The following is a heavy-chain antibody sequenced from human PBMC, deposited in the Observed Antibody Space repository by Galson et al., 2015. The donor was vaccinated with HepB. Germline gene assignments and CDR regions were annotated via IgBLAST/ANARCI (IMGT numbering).Heavy chain of an antibody. D-gene: IGHD1-1*01. V-gene: IGHV3-11*06. CDR2: MSATTNYT. CDR3: ARGDGTLWR. J-gene: IGHJ4*02. CDR1: GFIFTDYY. Sequence: SLRLSCAGSGFIFTDYYMNWIRQAPGKGLELISYMSATTNYTIYADSVKGRFTISRDNAKRSVYLQLNSLRVDDTAVYYCARGDGTLWRWGQGTLVTVSS.